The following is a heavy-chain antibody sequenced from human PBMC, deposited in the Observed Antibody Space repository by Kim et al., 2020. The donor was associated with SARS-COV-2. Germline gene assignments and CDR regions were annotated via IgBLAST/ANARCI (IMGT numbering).Heavy chain of an antibody. V-gene: IGHV3-23*01. D-gene: IGHD3-10*01. CDR2: ISGTGTDL. Sequence: GGSLRLSCAASGFGFSTNAMGWVRQAPGKGLEWVSSISGTGTDLYYADSVRGRFTISRDIGKSTLYLQMNSLRAEDTAIYYCAKDIWDYSGVDVWGQGTTVTVSS. CDR1: GFGFSTNA. CDR3: AKDIWDYSGVDV. J-gene: IGHJ6*02.